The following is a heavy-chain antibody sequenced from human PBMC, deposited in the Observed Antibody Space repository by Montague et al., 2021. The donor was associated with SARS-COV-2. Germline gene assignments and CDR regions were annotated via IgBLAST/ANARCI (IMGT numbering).Heavy chain of an antibody. J-gene: IGHJ4*02. CDR3: ATASGSGSLGFHY. Sequence: TLSLTCTVSGASISTGAYYWSWIRQHPEKGLEWIGYIYYSGTTYYNPSLKSRVTISLDTSNNHSSLKLSSVTAADTAVYYCATASGSGSLGFHYWGQGTLVLVSS. CDR2: IYYSGTT. V-gene: IGHV4-31*03. CDR1: GASISTGAYY. D-gene: IGHD3-10*01.